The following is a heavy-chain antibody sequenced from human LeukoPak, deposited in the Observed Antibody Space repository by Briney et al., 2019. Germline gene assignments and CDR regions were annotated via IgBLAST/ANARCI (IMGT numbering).Heavy chain of an antibody. V-gene: IGHV3-7*01. CDR1: EFTFFTYW. CDR3: ARAGRKSRGIDIVRKKETGYYYYLDV. CDR2: IKQDGSEK. Sequence: GGSLRLSCAASEFTFFTYWMTWVRQAPGKGLEWVANIKQDGSEKYYVDSVKGRFTISRDNAKNSLYLQMNSLRVEDTAVYYCARAGRKSRGIDIVRKKETGYYYYLDVWGKGTTVTVSS. J-gene: IGHJ6*03. D-gene: IGHD2-15*01.